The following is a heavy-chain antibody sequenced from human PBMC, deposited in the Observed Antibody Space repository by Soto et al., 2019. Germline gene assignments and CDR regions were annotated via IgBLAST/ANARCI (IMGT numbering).Heavy chain of an antibody. D-gene: IGHD2-2*01. J-gene: IGHJ5*02. Sequence: ASVKVSCKASGYTSTNYGMHWVRQAPGQRLEWMGWINAGSGNTKYSQKFQGRVTMTTDPSTSTAYMELRSLRSDDPAVYYCARILGVVPAAMTPLYNWFDPWGQGTLVTVSS. V-gene: IGHV1-3*01. CDR3: ARILGVVPAAMTPLYNWFDP. CDR1: GYTSTNYG. CDR2: INAGSGNT.